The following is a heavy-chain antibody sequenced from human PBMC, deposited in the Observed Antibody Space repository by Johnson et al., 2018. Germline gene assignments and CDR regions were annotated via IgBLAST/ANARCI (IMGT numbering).Heavy chain of an antibody. CDR3: TTEGH. CDR1: GFTFGDYA. CDR2: IRSKANSYAT. V-gene: IGHV3-49*05. J-gene: IGHJ1*01. Sequence: VQLVESGGGLVKPGRSLRLSCTASGFTFGDYAMSWFRQAPGKGLEWVGFIRSKANSYATAYAASVKGRFTISRDDSKNTAYLQMNSLKTEDTAVYYCTTEGHWGQGTLVTVSS.